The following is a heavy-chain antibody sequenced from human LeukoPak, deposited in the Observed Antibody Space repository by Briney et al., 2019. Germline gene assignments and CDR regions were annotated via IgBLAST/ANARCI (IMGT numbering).Heavy chain of an antibody. J-gene: IGHJ4*02. Sequence: GRSLRLSCAASGFTFDDYAMHWVRQAPGKGLEWVSGISWNSGSIGYADSVKGRFTISRDNAKNSLYLQMNSLRAEDTAVYYCARDSVTMVRGVKVFDYWGQGTLVTVSS. CDR3: ARDSVTMVRGVKVFDY. CDR2: ISWNSGSI. V-gene: IGHV3-9*01. D-gene: IGHD3-10*01. CDR1: GFTFDDYA.